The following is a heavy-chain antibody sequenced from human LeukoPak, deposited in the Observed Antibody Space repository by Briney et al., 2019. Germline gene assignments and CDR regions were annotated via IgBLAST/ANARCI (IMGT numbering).Heavy chain of an antibody. J-gene: IGHJ5*02. CDR2: IYYTGST. D-gene: IGHD5-18*01. V-gene: IGHV4-39*07. CDR1: GGSISSHY. CDR3: ARTSRYSSAWFDP. Sequence: SETLSLTCTVSGGSISSHYWGWIRQPPGKGLEWIGSIYYTGSTKYNPSLKSRVTVSVDTSKNQFSLKLTSVTAADTAVYFCARTSRYSSAWFDPWGQGTLVTVSS.